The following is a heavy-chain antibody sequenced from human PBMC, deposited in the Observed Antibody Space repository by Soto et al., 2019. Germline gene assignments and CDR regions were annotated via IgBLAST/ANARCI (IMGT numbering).Heavy chain of an antibody. D-gene: IGHD3-16*02. CDR1: GGSISSSSYY. CDR2: IYYSGST. J-gene: IGHJ4*02. CDR3: ATMDYDYVWGSYRPYYFDY. V-gene: IGHV4-39*01. Sequence: SETLSLTCTVSGGSISSSSYYWGWIRQPPGKGLEWIGSIYYSGSTYYNPSLKSRVTISVDTSKNQFSLKLSSVTAADTAVYYCATMDYDYVWGSYRPYYFDYWGQGTLVTVSS.